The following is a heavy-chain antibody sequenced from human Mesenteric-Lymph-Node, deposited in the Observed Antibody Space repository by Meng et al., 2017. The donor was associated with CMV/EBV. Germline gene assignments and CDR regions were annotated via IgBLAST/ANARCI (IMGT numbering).Heavy chain of an antibody. Sequence: GGSLRLSCAASGFTFSDYYMSWIRQAPGKGLEWVSYISSSGSTIYYADSVKGRFTITRDNAKNSLYLQMNSLRAEDTAVYYCARGPLVVMVPFDYWGQGTVVTVSS. CDR2: ISSSGSTI. V-gene: IGHV3-11*01. CDR3: ARGPLVVMVPFDY. CDR1: GFTFSDYY. D-gene: IGHD2-21*01. J-gene: IGHJ4*02.